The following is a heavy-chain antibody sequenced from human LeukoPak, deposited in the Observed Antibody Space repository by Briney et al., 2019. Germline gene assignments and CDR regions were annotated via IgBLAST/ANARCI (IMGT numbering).Heavy chain of an antibody. V-gene: IGHV1-18*01. CDR2: ISAYSGNT. Sequence: GASVTVSCKASGYTFTSYGISWVRQAPGQGLEWMGWISAYSGNTNYAQKLQGRVTMTTDTSTSTAYMELRSLRSEDTAVYYCAKSTPTIFGVVIPINWFDPWGQGTLVTVSS. CDR3: AKSTPTIFGVVIPINWFDP. CDR1: GYTFTSYG. D-gene: IGHD3-3*01. J-gene: IGHJ5*02.